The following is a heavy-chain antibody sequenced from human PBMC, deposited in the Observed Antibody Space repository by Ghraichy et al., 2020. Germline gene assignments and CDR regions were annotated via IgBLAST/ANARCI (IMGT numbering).Heavy chain of an antibody. CDR1: GFNFSRYA. D-gene: IGHD6-13*01. J-gene: IGHJ2*01. V-gene: IGHV3-30*04. CDR3: ARDRLATTGAGGKGYFDL. CDR2: ISYDGSNK. Sequence: GKSLNISCAASGFNFSRYAMHWVRQAPGKGLEWVALISYDGSNKYYADSVKGRFTISRDNSENTMYLEMNSLRTEDTAVYYCARDRLATTGAGGKGYFDLWGRGTLVTVSS.